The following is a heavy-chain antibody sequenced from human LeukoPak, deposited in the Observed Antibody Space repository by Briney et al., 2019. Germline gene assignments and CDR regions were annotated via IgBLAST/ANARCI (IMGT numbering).Heavy chain of an antibody. D-gene: IGHD1-26*01. J-gene: IGHJ3*02. CDR3: AKCGSYSPNDAFDI. V-gene: IGHV3-23*01. CDR2: ISGSGAST. Sequence: PGGSLRLSCAASGFTFSSSAMSWARQAPGKGLGWVSAISGSGASTYYADSVKGRFTISRDNSKNTLYLQMNSLRAEDTAVYYCAKCGSYSPNDAFDIWGQGTMVTVSS. CDR1: GFTFSSSA.